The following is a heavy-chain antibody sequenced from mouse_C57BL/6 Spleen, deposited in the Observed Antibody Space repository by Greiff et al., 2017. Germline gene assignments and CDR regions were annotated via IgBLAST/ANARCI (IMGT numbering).Heavy chain of an antibody. CDR2: IYPGSGST. Sequence: QVQLQQLGAELVKPGASVKMSCKASGYTFTSYWITWVKQRPGQGLEWIGVIYPGSGSTNYNEKFKSKATLTVDTSSSTAYMQLSSLTSEDSAVYNCAREFYYGNYGAYWGQGTLGTVSA. CDR1: GYTFTSYW. V-gene: IGHV1-55*01. J-gene: IGHJ3*01. D-gene: IGHD2-1*01. CDR3: AREFYYGNYGAY.